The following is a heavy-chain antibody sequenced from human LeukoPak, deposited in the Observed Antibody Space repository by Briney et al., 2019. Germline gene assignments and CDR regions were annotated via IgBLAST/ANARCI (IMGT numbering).Heavy chain of an antibody. CDR3: ARAVSKAEYFDSPGYFQH. D-gene: IGHD3-9*01. J-gene: IGHJ1*01. CDR2: INPNSGGT. V-gene: IGHV1-2*02. CDR1: GYTFTGYY. Sequence: ASVKVSCKASGYTFTGYYMHWVRQAPGQGLEWMGWINPNSGGTNYAQKFQGRVTMTRDTSISTAYMELSRLKSDDTAVYYCARAVSKAEYFDSPGYFQHWGQGTLVTVSS.